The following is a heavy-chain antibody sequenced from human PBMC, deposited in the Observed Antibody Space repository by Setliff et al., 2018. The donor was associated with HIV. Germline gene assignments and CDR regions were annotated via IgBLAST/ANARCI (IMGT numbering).Heavy chain of an antibody. D-gene: IGHD2-15*01. J-gene: IGHJ3*02. CDR1: GDSMIPHY. V-gene: IGHV4-59*11. CDR2: ISNYGSP. CDR3: ATGWRVDAFDI. Sequence: SETLSLTCLVSGDSMIPHYWSWIRQPPGRGLEWIGYISNYGSPSYSPSLESRVTILLDTSKNQFSLRLSSVTAADTAVYYCATGWRVDAFDIWGQGTMVTVSS.